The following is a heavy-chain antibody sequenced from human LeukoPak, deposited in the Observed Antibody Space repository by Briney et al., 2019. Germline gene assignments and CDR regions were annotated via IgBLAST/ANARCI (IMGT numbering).Heavy chain of an antibody. V-gene: IGHV2-5*01. CDR1: GLSLSTSGVG. CDR2: IYWHGGQ. CDR3: VHQHNLPAADA. J-gene: IGHJ4*02. Sequence: SGPTLVNPTQTLTLTCTFSGLSLSTSGVGVGWIRQPPGKALGWLGLIYWHGGQRYTPSLRTRLTIARDTSNNQVVLTLINVDPLDTATYYCVHQHNLPAADAWGQGILVTVSS. D-gene: IGHD6-13*01.